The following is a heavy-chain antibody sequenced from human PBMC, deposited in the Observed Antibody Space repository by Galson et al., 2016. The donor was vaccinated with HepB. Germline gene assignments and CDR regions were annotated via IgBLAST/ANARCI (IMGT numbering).Heavy chain of an antibody. CDR1: GFTFSRYG. J-gene: IGHJ4*02. D-gene: IGHD3-10*01. CDR2: ISYDGSNK. CDR3: AKDPYYYGSGSYLYFHY. V-gene: IGHV3-30*18. Sequence: SLRLSCAASGFTFSRYGMHWVRQAPGKGLDWVTFISYDGSNKYYADSVKGRFTISRDNSKNTLYLQMNSLRAEDTAVYYCAKDPYYYGSGSYLYFHYWGQGTLVTVSS.